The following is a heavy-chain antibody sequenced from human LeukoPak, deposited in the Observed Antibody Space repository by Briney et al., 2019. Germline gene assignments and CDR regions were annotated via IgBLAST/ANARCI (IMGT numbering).Heavy chain of an antibody. V-gene: IGHV3-23*01. CDR3: AKARYGSGSPNWFDP. CDR1: GFTFSSYA. CDR2: ISGSGGST. J-gene: IGHJ5*02. D-gene: IGHD3-10*01. Sequence: GGSLRLSCAASGFTFSSYAMSWVRQAPGKGLEWVSAISGSGGSTYYADSVKGRFTISRDNSKNTLYLQMNSLRAEDTAVYYCAKARYGSGSPNWFDPWGQGTLVTVSS.